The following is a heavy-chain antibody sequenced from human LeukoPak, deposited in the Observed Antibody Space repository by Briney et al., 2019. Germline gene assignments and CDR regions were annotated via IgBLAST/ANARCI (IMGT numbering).Heavy chain of an antibody. J-gene: IGHJ4*02. Sequence: PSETLSLTCAVSGVSISSSNWWSWVRQPPGKGLEWIGESYHSGSTNYNPALKSRVPKLVDKSKNQFSLKLNSVTAADTAVYYCARLSLKVLEWSPTKGKETYYFDSWGQGTLVTVSS. CDR3: ARLSLKVLEWSPTKGKETYYFDS. D-gene: IGHD3-3*01. CDR2: SYHSGST. V-gene: IGHV4-4*02. CDR1: GVSISSSNW.